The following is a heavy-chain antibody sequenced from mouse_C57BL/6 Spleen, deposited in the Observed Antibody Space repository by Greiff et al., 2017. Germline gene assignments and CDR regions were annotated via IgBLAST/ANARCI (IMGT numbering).Heavy chain of an antibody. CDR2: SRNKANDYTT. V-gene: IGHV7-1*01. D-gene: IGHD2-3*01. CDR3: ERDLYDGYYVARAKDD. J-gene: IGHJ4*01. Sequence: EVKVVESGGGLVQSGRSLRLSCATSGFTFSDFYMEWVRQAPGKGLEWIAASRNKANDYTTEYSASVKGRFIVSRDTSQSILYLQMNALRAEDTAIYYCERDLYDGYYVARAKDDWGQGTSVTVAS. CDR1: GFTFSDFY.